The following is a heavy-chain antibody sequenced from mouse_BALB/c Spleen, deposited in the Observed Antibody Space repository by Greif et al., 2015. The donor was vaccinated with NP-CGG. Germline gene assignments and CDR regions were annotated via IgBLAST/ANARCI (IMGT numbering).Heavy chain of an antibody. Sequence: EVKLMESGTVLARPGASVKMSCKASGYTFTSYWMHWVKQRPGQGLEWIGAIYPGNSDTSYNQKFKGKAKLTAVTSTSTAYMGLSSLTNEDSAVYYCTRAGGGGITRDYAMDYWGQGTSVTVSS. CDR3: TRAGGGGITRDYAMDY. CDR2: IYPGNSDT. V-gene: IGHV1-5*01. J-gene: IGHJ4*01. CDR1: GYTFTSYW.